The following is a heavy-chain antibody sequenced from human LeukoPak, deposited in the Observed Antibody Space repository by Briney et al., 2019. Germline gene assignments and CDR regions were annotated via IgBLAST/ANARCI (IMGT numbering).Heavy chain of an antibody. J-gene: IGHJ4*02. Sequence: GASVKVSCKASGYTFTGYYMHWVRQAPGQGLEWMGWINPNSGGTNYAQKFQGRVTMTRDTSISTAYMELSRLRSDDTALYYCARALLGVLTGVLEYWGQGALVSVSS. D-gene: IGHD3-9*01. CDR1: GYTFTGYY. CDR2: INPNSGGT. CDR3: ARALLGVLTGVLEY. V-gene: IGHV1-2*02.